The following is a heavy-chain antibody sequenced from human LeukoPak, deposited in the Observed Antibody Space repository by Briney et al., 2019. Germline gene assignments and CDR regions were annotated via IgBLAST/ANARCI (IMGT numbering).Heavy chain of an antibody. D-gene: IGHD3-10*01. V-gene: IGHV1-24*01. CDR2: FDPEDGET. CDR1: GYTLTELS. CDR3: ARNGEFGTATAAE. J-gene: IGHJ4*02. Sequence: ASVKVSCKVSGYTLTELSMHWVRQAPGKGLGWMGGFDPEDGETIYAQKFQGRVTMTRNTSISTAYMELRDLRSEDTAVYYCARNGEFGTATAAEWGQGTLVTVSS.